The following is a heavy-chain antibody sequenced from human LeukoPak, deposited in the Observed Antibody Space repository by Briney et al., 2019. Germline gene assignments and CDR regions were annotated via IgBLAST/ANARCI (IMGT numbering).Heavy chain of an antibody. CDR3: AKHGVPLVVISAPLAC. D-gene: IGHD2-15*01. Sequence: GGSLRLSCAASGFTFSSYGMRWARQAPGKGLEWVSAISCSGGSTYYADSVKGRFTISRDNSKNTLYLQMNSLRTEDTAVYYFAKHGVPLVVISAPLACWGQGTLVTVAS. CDR1: GFTFSSYG. CDR2: ISCSGGST. V-gene: IGHV3-23*01. J-gene: IGHJ4*02.